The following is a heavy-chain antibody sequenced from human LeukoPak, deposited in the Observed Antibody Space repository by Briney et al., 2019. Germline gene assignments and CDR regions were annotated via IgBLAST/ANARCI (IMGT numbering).Heavy chain of an antibody. CDR1: GGSISSGGYY. V-gene: IGHV4-31*03. J-gene: IGHJ6*02. Sequence: SQTLSLTCTVSGGSISSGGYYWSWIRQHPGKGLEWIGYIYYSGSTNYNPSLKSRVTISVDTSKNQFSLKLSSVTAADTAVYYCARGGSYGSYYYYYGMDVWGQGTTVTVSS. CDR3: ARGGSYGSYYYYYGMDV. CDR2: IYYSGST. D-gene: IGHD5-18*01.